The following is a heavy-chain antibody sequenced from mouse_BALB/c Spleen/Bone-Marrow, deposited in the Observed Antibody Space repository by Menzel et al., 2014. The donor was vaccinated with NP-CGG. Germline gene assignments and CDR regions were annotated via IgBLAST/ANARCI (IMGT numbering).Heavy chain of an antibody. CDR1: GFTFSSYG. Sequence: EVQLVESGGDLVKPGGSLKLSCAASGFTFSSYGMSWVRQTPDKRLEWVATISSGGSYTYYPDSVKGRFTIPRDNARNTLYLQMSSLKSEDTAMYYCARLGRDYFDYWGQGTTLTVSS. CDR2: ISSGGSYT. V-gene: IGHV5-6*01. J-gene: IGHJ2*01. D-gene: IGHD4-1*01. CDR3: ARLGRDYFDY.